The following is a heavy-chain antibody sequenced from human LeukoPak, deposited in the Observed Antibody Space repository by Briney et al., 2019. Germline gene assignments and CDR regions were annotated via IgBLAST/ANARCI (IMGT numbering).Heavy chain of an antibody. J-gene: IGHJ4*02. Sequence: GGSLRLSCAASGFTFSSSAMHWVRQAPGKGLEWVAFILHDGSNKYYADSVKGRYTISRDNSKNTLYLQMNSLRVEDTAVYYCARDRHYYGSGSYYPFDYWGQGTLVTVSS. V-gene: IGHV3-30-3*01. D-gene: IGHD3-10*01. CDR1: GFTFSSSA. CDR2: ILHDGSNK. CDR3: ARDRHYYGSGSYYPFDY.